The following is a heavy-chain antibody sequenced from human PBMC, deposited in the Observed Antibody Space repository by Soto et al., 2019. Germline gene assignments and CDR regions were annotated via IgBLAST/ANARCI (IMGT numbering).Heavy chain of an antibody. J-gene: IGHJ3*02. CDR1: EFTFSSHP. V-gene: IGHV3-23*01. CDR3: AKDRPILSEPDAFDI. CDR2: ISGSGGST. D-gene: IGHD2-15*01. Sequence: GGPLRLSCPPSEFTFSSHPMSLGRPAPGKGLEWVSAISGSGGSTYYADSVKGRFTISRDNSKNTLYLQMNSLRAEDTAVYYCAKDRPILSEPDAFDIWGQGTMVTVSS.